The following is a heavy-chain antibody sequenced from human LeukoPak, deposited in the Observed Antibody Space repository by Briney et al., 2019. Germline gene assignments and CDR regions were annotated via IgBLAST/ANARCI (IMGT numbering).Heavy chain of an antibody. V-gene: IGHV3-23*01. Sequence: PGGSLRLSCAASGFTFSSYAMSWVRQAPGKGLEWVSAISGSGGSTCYADSVKGRFTISRDNSKNTLYLQMNSLRAEDTAVYYRAKEGQRSSGSYYVYWGQGTLVTVSS. CDR1: GFTFSSYA. D-gene: IGHD3-10*01. CDR3: AKEGQRSSGSYYVY. CDR2: ISGSGGST. J-gene: IGHJ4*02.